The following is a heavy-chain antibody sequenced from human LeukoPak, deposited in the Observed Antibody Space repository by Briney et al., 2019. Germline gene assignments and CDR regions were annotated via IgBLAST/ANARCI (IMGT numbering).Heavy chain of an antibody. J-gene: IGHJ4*02. Sequence: PSETLSFTGTVSGGPISSNYWNWITRCPGKGLEWSGYFYYSTSSNYNPSLTSRTTISDDTTTTPYSLKRTPGTPAHAPVYYSATMNYNPSLTSRVTISADTSKNEFSLKLPSVTPAASDVYYCARAGGAIFGVVIDSPFDYWGQGILVSVSS. D-gene: IGHD3-10*01. CDR2: FYYSTSS. CDR1: GGPISSNY. V-gene: IGHV4-59*01. CDR3: ATMNYNPSLTSRVTISADTSKNEFSLKLPSVTPAASDVYYCARAGGAIFGVVIDSPFDY.